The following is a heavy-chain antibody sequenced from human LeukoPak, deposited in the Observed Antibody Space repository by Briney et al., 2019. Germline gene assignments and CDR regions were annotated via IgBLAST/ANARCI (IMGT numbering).Heavy chain of an antibody. CDR2: IYYSGST. D-gene: IGHD1-26*01. V-gene: IGHV4-38-2*01. J-gene: IGHJ5*02. CDR3: ALGYSGSYVDWFDP. CDR1: GYSISSGYY. Sequence: SETLSLTCAVSGYSISSGYYWGWIRQPPGKGLEWIGYIYYSGSTNYNPSLKSRVTISVDTSKNQFSLKLSSVTAADTAVYYCALGYSGSYVDWFDPWGQGTLVTVSS.